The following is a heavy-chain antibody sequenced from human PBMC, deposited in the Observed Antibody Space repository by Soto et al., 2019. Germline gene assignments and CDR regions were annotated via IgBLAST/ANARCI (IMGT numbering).Heavy chain of an antibody. CDR3: AKDRATFQYASVTYES. J-gene: IGHJ5*02. D-gene: IGHD2-2*01. CDR1: GFTFSWHA. V-gene: IGHV3-23*01. Sequence: EVQLLESGGGLVQPGGSLRLSCAASGFTFSWHAMSWVRQAPGKGLEWVSVISGGGGSTNYADSVRGRFTISRDNSEDTLSLQMNSLRADDSAVYYCAKDRATFQYASVTYESWGQGTLVTVSS. CDR2: ISGGGGST.